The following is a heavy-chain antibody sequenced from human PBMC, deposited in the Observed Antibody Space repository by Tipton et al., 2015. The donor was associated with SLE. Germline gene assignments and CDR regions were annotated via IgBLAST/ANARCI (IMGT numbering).Heavy chain of an antibody. CDR2: VFYGGST. V-gene: IGHV4-39*01. Sequence: TLSLTCAVSGDSVTSSTFFWDWIRQPPGKGLEWIGSVFYGGSTYYNPSLKSRVTISIDTSKNQFSLKLSSVTAADTAMYYCARRAPVHVIVVGPDAFDFWGQGTMAIVSS. J-gene: IGHJ3*01. D-gene: IGHD2-15*01. CDR1: GDSVTSSTFF. CDR3: ARRAPVHVIVVGPDAFDF.